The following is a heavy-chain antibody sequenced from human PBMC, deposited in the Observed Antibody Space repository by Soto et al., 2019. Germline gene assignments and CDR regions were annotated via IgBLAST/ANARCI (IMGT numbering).Heavy chain of an antibody. CDR2: ISYDGDNK. J-gene: IGHJ6*02. CDR1: GFTFRNYA. CDR3: ARPWGQLSTYYYGMDT. D-gene: IGHD3-16*01. V-gene: IGHV3-30-3*01. Sequence: QVQLVESGGGVVQPGRSLTLSCAASGFTFRNYAMHWVRQAPGKGLEWVATISYDGDNKYYTDSVKGPFTISRANSKNTLYLQMTSLRPEDTAVYYCARPWGQLSTYYYGMDTWGQGPTVTVSS.